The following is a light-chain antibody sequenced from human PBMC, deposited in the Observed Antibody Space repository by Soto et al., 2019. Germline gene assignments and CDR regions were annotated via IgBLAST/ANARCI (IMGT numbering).Light chain of an antibody. V-gene: IGKV3-11*01. CDR2: DAS. J-gene: IGKJ4*01. CDR3: QHRSDWPLT. CDR1: QSVSNY. Sequence: DIILTQSPATLSLSPGERATLSCRASQSVSNYLGWYQQKPGQAPRLLIYDASRRATGIPARFSGSGSGTDVTLTISSLEPEDIAVYYCQHRSDWPLTFGGGTKVEIK.